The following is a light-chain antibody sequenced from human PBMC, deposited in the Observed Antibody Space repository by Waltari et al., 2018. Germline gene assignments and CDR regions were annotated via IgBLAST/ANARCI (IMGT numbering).Light chain of an antibody. Sequence: DFQMTQSPSSLSASVGDRVTITCRASQNINTDLNWYQQKPGKAPNLLIYAASTLQNGVPLRFSGSGSGTDFTLTISSLQPEDFATYYCQQSYSTPRTFGQGTRVEIK. CDR1: QNINTD. J-gene: IGKJ1*01. CDR3: QQSYSTPRT. CDR2: AAS. V-gene: IGKV1-39*01.